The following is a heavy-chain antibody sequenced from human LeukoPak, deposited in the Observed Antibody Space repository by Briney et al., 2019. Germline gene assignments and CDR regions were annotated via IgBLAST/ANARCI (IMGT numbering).Heavy chain of an antibody. CDR1: GGSFSGYY. CDR2: INHSGST. V-gene: IGHV4-34*01. D-gene: IGHD6-6*01. J-gene: IGHJ3*02. Sequence: SETLSLTCTVYGGSFSGYYWNWIRQPPGKGLEWIGEINHSGSTNYNPSLKSRVTISVDTSKNQFSLKLSSVTAADTAVYYCAGRIAARRSNDAFDIWGQGTMVTVSS. CDR3: AGRIAARRSNDAFDI.